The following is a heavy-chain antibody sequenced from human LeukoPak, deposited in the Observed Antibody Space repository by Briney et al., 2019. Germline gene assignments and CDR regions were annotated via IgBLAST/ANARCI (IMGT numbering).Heavy chain of an antibody. CDR3: ARVSYWFDP. CDR2: ITSSSNYI. V-gene: IGHV3-21*01. J-gene: IGHJ5*02. CDR1: GFTFSSFS. Sequence: PGGSLRLSCAASGFTFSSFSMNWVRQAPGKGLEWVSSITSSSNYISYADSVKGRFTISRDNAKNSLYLQMNSLRAEDTAVYYCARVSYWFDPCGHGTLVSVSS.